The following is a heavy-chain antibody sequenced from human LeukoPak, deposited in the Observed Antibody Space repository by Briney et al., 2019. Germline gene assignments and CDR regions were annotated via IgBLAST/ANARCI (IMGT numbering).Heavy chain of an antibody. Sequence: SETLSLTCTVSGGSISSGSYYWSWIRQPAGKGLEWVVSIYTSGSTNYNPSLKSRVTISVDTSKDQFSLKLSSVTAADTAVYYCARDQGRRTAARSVDYYYMDVWGKGTTVTVSS. CDR1: GGSISSGSYY. J-gene: IGHJ6*03. CDR3: ARDQGRRTAARSVDYYYMDV. CDR2: IYTSGST. D-gene: IGHD6-6*01. V-gene: IGHV4-61*02.